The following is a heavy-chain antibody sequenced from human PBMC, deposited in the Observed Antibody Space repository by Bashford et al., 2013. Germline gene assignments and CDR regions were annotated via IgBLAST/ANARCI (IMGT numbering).Heavy chain of an antibody. CDR2: IYYSGNT. J-gene: IGHJ5*02. CDR3: ARERPEVAEGEGVGNWFDP. V-gene: IGHV4-31*03. D-gene: IGHD2-15*01. CDR1: GGSISSSAYY. Sequence: SETLSLTCTVSGGSISSSAYYWSWIRQHPGQGLEWIGYIYYSGNTYYNPSLKSRLTISVDTSKNQFALKLTSVTAADTAVYYCARERPEVAEGEGVGNWFDPWGQGTLVTVSS.